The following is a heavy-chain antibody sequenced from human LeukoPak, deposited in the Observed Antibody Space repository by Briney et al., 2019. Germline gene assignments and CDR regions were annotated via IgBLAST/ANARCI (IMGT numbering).Heavy chain of an antibody. CDR2: ISGSGGST. CDR3: AKGDSSGWYGDAFDI. Sequence: GGSLRLPCAASGFTFSSYAMSWVRQAPGKGLEWVSAISGSGGSTYYADSVKGRFTISRDNSKNTLYLQMNSLRAEDTAVYYCAKGDSSGWYGDAFDIWGQGTMVTVSS. CDR1: GFTFSSYA. V-gene: IGHV3-23*01. D-gene: IGHD6-19*01. J-gene: IGHJ3*02.